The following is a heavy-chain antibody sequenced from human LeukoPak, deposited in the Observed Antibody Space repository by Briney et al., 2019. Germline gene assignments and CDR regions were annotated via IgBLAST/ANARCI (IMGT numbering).Heavy chain of an antibody. CDR3: ARDYSSGWYAY. J-gene: IGHJ4*02. V-gene: IGHV1-2*06. CDR2: INPYSGGT. Sequence: RASVKVSCKASGYTFTDYYMHWVRQAPGQGLEWMGRINPYSGGTNYAQKFQGRVTMTRDTSISTAYMELSRLKSDDTAMYYCARDYSSGWYAYWGQGTLVTVSS. CDR1: GYTFTDYY. D-gene: IGHD6-19*01.